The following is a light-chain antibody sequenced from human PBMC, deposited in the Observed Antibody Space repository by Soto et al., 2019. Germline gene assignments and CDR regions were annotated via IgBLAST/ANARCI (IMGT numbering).Light chain of an antibody. CDR2: DAS. CDR1: QSISSW. Sequence: DIQITQSPSTLSASVGDRVTITCRASQSISSWLAWYQQKPGKAPKVLIYDASGLESGVPSRFSGSGSGTEFSLTISSLQPDDFATYYCQQYNHYWTFGQGTKVDIK. J-gene: IGKJ1*01. CDR3: QQYNHYWT. V-gene: IGKV1-5*01.